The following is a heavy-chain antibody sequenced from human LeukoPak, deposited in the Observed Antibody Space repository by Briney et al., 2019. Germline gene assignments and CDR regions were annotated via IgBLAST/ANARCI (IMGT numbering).Heavy chain of an antibody. V-gene: IGHV1-2*02. CDR1: GYTFTDYY. D-gene: IGHD2-21*02. Sequence: ASVKVSCKASGYTFTDYYMQWVRQAPGQRLEWMGWINPNSGGTYYAQKFQGRVTLTRDTSINTAYMELSRLRSDDTAVYYCVREIRAISVTADWGQGTLVTVSS. CDR2: INPNSGGT. J-gene: IGHJ4*02. CDR3: VREIRAISVTAD.